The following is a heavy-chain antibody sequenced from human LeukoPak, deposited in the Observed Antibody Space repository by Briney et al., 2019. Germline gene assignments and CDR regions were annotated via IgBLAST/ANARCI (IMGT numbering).Heavy chain of an antibody. CDR2: ISRNSGKI. CDR1: GFTFDDYS. Sequence: ARSLSLSCAAAGFTFDDYSMHWVRQAPGKGLGWVSGISRNSGKIRYTDAVKGRFTISRDNAKHSLYLQMNSVRAEDTGLYYCAKEKGYSSGWGYGMDVWGQGTTVTVSS. J-gene: IGHJ6*02. D-gene: IGHD6-19*01. V-gene: IGHV3-9*01. CDR3: AKEKGYSSGWGYGMDV.